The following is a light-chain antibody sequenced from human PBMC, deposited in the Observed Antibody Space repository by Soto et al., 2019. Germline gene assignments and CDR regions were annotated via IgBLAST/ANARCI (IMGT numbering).Light chain of an antibody. CDR2: DAS. Sequence: DIPMTQSLSTLSASVGDRVTIXCRASQSISSWLAWYQQKPGKAPKLLIYDASSLESGVPSRFSGSGSGTEFTLTISSLQPDDFATYYCQHYNSYWTFGQGTKV. CDR1: QSISSW. V-gene: IGKV1-5*01. CDR3: QHYNSYWT. J-gene: IGKJ1*01.